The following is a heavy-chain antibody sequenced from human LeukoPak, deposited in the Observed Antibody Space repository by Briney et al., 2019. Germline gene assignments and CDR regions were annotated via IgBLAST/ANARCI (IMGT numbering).Heavy chain of an antibody. Sequence: ASVKVSCKAFGYTFTSYDINWVRQATGQGLEWMGWMNPNSGNTGYAQKFQGRVTMTRNTSISTAYMELSSLRSEDTAVYYCARVKVGGSGSYYNEYNWFDPWGQGTLVTVSS. CDR2: MNPNSGNT. V-gene: IGHV1-8*01. J-gene: IGHJ5*02. D-gene: IGHD3-10*01. CDR3: ARVKVGGSGSYYNEYNWFDP. CDR1: GYTFTSYD.